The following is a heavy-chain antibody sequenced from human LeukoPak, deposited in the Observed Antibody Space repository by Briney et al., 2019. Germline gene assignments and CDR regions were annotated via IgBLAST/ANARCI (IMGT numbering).Heavy chain of an antibody. D-gene: IGHD3-10*01. CDR2: IIPIFGTA. V-gene: IGHV1-69*13. Sequence: SVKVSCKASGGTFSSYAISWVRQAPGQGLEWMGGIIPIFGTANYAQKFQGRVTITADESTSTAYMELSSLRSEDTAVYYCASGEAITMVRGVGHKEGYFDYGGQGTLVTVSS. CDR1: GGTFSSYA. CDR3: ASGEAITMVRGVGHKEGYFDY. J-gene: IGHJ4*02.